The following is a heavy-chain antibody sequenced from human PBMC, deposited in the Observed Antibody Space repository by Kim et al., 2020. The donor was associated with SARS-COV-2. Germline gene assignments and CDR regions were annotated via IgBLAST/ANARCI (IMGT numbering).Heavy chain of an antibody. Sequence: ASVKVSCKVSGYTLTELSMHWVRQAPGKGLEWMGGFDPEDGETIYAQKFQGRVTMTEDTSTDTAYMELSSLRSEDTAVYYCATLGRFLEWLNNAFDIWGQGTMVTVSS. CDR3: ATLGRFLEWLNNAFDI. J-gene: IGHJ3*02. CDR1: GYTLTELS. V-gene: IGHV1-24*01. CDR2: FDPEDGET. D-gene: IGHD3-3*01.